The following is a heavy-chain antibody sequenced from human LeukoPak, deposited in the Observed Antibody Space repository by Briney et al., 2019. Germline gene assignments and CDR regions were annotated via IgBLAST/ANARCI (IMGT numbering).Heavy chain of an antibody. V-gene: IGHV1-2*02. D-gene: IGHD2-2*02. CDR2: INPNSGGT. J-gene: IGHJ1*01. Sequence: VASVKVSCKASGYTFTSYYIHWVRQAPGQGLEWMGWINPNSGGTNYGQKFQGRVTMTRDTSISTAYMELRRLRSDDTAIYYCARDSTFCSSSICYITDWGLGTMVTVSS. CDR3: ARDSTFCSSSICYITD. CDR1: GYTFTSYY.